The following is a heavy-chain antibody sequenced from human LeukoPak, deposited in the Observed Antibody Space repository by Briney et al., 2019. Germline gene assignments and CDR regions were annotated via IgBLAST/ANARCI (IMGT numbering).Heavy chain of an antibody. D-gene: IGHD3-10*01. V-gene: IGHV3-49*03. CDR2: IRSKAYGGTT. CDR1: GFTFGDYA. J-gene: IGHJ3*02. CDR3: TRDKKILLWFGELRKDDAFDI. Sequence: SGGSLRLSCTASGFTFGDYAMSWFRQAPGKGLEWVGFIRSKAYGGTTEYAASVKGRFTISRDDSKSIAYLQMNSLKTEDTAVYYCTRDKKILLWFGELRKDDAFDIWGQGTMVTVSS.